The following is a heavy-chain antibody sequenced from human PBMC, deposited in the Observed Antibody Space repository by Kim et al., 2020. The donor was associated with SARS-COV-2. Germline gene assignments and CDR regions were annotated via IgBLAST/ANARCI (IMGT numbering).Heavy chain of an antibody. Sequence: SETLSLTCTVSGGSISSYYWSWIRQPPGKGLEWIGYIYYSGSTNYNPSLKSRVTISVDTSKNQFSLKLSSVTAADTAVYYCARAGIGGRGGIDYWGQGTLVTVSS. CDR1: GGSISSYY. CDR2: IYYSGST. CDR3: ARAGIGGRGGIDY. D-gene: IGHD6-6*01. J-gene: IGHJ4*02. V-gene: IGHV4-59*01.